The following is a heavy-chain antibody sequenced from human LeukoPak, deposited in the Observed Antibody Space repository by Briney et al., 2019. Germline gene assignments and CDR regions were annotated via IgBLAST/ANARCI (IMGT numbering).Heavy chain of an antibody. J-gene: IGHJ4*02. CDR2: ISYDGSNK. CDR1: GFTFSSYG. Sequence: GGSLRLSCAASGFTFSSYGMHWVRKAPGKGLEWVAVISYDGSNKYYADSVKGRFTISRDNSKNTLYLQMNSLRAEDTAVYYCAGSGGGYLDYWGQGTLVTVSS. CDR3: AGSGGGYLDY. D-gene: IGHD3-10*01. V-gene: IGHV3-30*03.